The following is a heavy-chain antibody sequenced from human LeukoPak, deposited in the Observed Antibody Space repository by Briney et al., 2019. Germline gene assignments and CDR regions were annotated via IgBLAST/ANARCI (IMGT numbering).Heavy chain of an antibody. CDR1: GFTFSSYS. CDR2: IRRRRSYI. J-gene: IGHJ4*02. D-gene: IGHD2-21*02. V-gene: IGHV3-21*01. Sequence: PGGSLRLSCAASGFTFSSYSMNWVRQAPGKGLEWVSSIRRRRSYIYYADAVTGRFTISRDNAQNSLSLQLNSLRAEDPAVYYCVRDLRGDYRPLGYWGQGPLVTVSS. CDR3: VRDLRGDYRPLGY.